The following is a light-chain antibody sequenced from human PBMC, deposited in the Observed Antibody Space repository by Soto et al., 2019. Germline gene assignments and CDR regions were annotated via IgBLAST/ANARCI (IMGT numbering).Light chain of an antibody. CDR2: YDS. CDR3: QVWDSSSDHVV. V-gene: IGLV3-21*04. Sequence: SYELTQPPSVSVAPGKTATITCGGNNIGSKSVHWYQQQPGQAPVLVIYYDSDRPSGIPERFSGSNSGNTATLTISRVEAGDEADYYCQVWDSSSDHVVFGGGTKLTVL. J-gene: IGLJ2*01. CDR1: NIGSKS.